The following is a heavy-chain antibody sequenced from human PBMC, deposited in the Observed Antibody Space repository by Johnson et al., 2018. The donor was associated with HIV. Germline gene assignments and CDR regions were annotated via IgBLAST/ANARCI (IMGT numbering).Heavy chain of an antibody. CDR1: GFTFDDYG. CDR3: AKGGPGFYAFDI. CDR2: INLNGGST. D-gene: IGHD1-14*01. V-gene: IGHV3-20*04. Sequence: VQLVESGGGLVNPGGSLRLSCAASGFTFDDYGMSWVRQAPGKGLEWVSGINLNGGSTGYADSVKGRFTISRDNAKNSLYLQMNSLRAEDTAVYYCAKGGPGFYAFDIWGQGTMVTVSS. J-gene: IGHJ3*02.